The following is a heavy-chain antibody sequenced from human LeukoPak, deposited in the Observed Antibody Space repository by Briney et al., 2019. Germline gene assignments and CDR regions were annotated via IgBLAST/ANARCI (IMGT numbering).Heavy chain of an antibody. V-gene: IGHV3-30-3*01. J-gene: IGHJ4*02. CDR2: ISYDGSNK. CDR3: ARDPYCSSTCCYHYFDY. CDR1: GFTFSSYA. Sequence: GGSLRLSCAASGFTFSSYAMHWVRQAPGKGLEWVAVISYDGSNKYYADSVKGRFTISRDNSKNTLYLQMNSLRAEDTAVYYCARDPYCSSTCCYHYFDYWGQGTLVTVSS. D-gene: IGHD2-2*01.